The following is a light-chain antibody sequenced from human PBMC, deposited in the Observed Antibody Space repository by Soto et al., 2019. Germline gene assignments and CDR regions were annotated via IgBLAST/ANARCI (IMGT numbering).Light chain of an antibody. Sequence: DIVMTQSPDSLAVSLGERATINCKSSQSVLYSSNNKNYLAWYQQKPGQPPTLLIYWASTRESGVPDRFSGSGSGTDSTLTISSLQAEDVAVYYCQQYYRPWTFGQGTKVEIK. CDR1: QSVLYSSNNKNY. J-gene: IGKJ1*01. V-gene: IGKV4-1*01. CDR3: QQYYRPWT. CDR2: WAS.